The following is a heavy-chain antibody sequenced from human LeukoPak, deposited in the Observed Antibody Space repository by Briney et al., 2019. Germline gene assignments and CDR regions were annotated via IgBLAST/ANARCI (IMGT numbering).Heavy chain of an antibody. D-gene: IGHD6-6*01. CDR3: ARSRYSSSSYWFDP. CDR2: INHSGST. Sequence: SETLSLTCAVYGGSFRVYYWSWIRQPPGKGREWRGEINHSGSTNYNPSLKSRVTISVDTSKNQFSLKLSSVTAADTAVYYCARSRYSSSSYWFDPWGQGTLVPVSS. CDR1: GGSFRVYY. V-gene: IGHV4-34*01. J-gene: IGHJ5*02.